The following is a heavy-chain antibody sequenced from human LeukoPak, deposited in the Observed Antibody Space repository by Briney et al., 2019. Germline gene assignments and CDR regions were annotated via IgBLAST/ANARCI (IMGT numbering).Heavy chain of an antibody. J-gene: IGHJ4*02. CDR1: GGSISSSSYY. V-gene: IGHV4-39*07. D-gene: IGHD6-6*01. CDR3: ARPNEPPEYFFD. CDR2: IYYSGST. Sequence: NPFETLSLTCTVSGGSISSSSYYWGWIRQPPGKGLEWIGSIYYSGSTYYNPSLKSRVTISVDTSKNQFSLKLSSVTAADTAVYYCARPNEPPEYFFDWGQGTLVTVSS.